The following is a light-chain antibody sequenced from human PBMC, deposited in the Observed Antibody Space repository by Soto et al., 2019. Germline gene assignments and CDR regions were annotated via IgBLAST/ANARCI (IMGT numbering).Light chain of an antibody. J-gene: IGKJ1*01. Sequence: DIQLTQSPSFLSASAGDRVTITCRASQGISTYLAWYQQKPGNGPKLLIYAASTLQSGVPSRFSGSGSGTEFTLTISSLQPEDFATYFCQQLISYPRTFGQGTKVEMK. CDR3: QQLISYPRT. CDR1: QGISTY. CDR2: AAS. V-gene: IGKV1-9*01.